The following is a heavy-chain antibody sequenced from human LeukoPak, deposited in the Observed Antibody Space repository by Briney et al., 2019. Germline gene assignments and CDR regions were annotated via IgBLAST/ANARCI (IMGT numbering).Heavy chain of an antibody. CDR2: ISGTGDTT. Sequence: PGGSLRLSCAASGFTFSSYAMSWVRQAPGKGLEWVSTISGTGDTTYYADSVKGRFTVSRDNSKNTLYLQMSSLRVEDTAVYFCAKRGAQYFFDYWGQGTLVTVSS. J-gene: IGHJ4*02. CDR3: AKRGAQYFFDY. V-gene: IGHV3-23*01. CDR1: GFTFSSYA. D-gene: IGHD1-26*01.